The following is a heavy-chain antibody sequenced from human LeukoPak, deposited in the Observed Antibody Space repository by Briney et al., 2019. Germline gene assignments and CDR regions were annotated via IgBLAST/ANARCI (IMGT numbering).Heavy chain of an antibody. J-gene: IGHJ6*04. Sequence: GGSLRLSCAASGFTLSNYEMNWVRQAPGKGLEWVSKITSSVSIMYYADSVKGRFTISRDNAKNSLYLQMNSLRAEDTAVYYCAELGITMIGGVWGKGTTVTISS. CDR2: ITSSVSIM. V-gene: IGHV3-48*03. D-gene: IGHD3-10*02. CDR1: GFTLSNYE. CDR3: AELGITMIGGV.